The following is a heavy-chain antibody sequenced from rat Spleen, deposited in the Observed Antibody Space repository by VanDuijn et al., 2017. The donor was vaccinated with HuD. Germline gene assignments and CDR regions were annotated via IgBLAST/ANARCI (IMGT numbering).Heavy chain of an antibody. D-gene: IGHD1-11*01. CDR1: GFIFSNYY. V-gene: IGHV5-25*01. Sequence: EVQLVESGGGLVQPGRSLKLSCAASGFIFSNYYMAWVRQAPTKGLEWVAFISAGGTTTYYRDSVKGRFTISRDNAKSTLYLQMNSLRSEDTATYYCARPSTETYCFDYWGQGVMVTVSS. CDR3: ARPSTETYCFDY. J-gene: IGHJ2*01. CDR2: ISAGGTTT.